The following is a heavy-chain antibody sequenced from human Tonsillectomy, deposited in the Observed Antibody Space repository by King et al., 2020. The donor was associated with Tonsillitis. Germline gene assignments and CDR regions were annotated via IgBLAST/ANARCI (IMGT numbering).Heavy chain of an antibody. Sequence: VQLVESGGGVVQPGRSLRLSCTASGFTFSSYGMQWVRQAPGEGLEWVAVVSSGGTVKHYADSVKGRFTVSRDNSKNMLYLQMNSLRVEDTAVYYCAKEKAKNYDPLDYWGQGTLVTVSS. CDR3: AKEKAKNYDPLDY. D-gene: IGHD3-22*01. J-gene: IGHJ4*02. V-gene: IGHV3-30*18. CDR2: VSSGGTVK. CDR1: GFTFSSYG.